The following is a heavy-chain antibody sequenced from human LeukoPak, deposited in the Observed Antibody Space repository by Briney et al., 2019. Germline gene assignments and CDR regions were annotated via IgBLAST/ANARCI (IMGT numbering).Heavy chain of an antibody. J-gene: IGHJ4*02. CDR2: IHHSGST. Sequence: PSETLSLTCAVYGGSVRDNYWSWIRQPPGKGLEWIGEIHHSGSTKYNPSLKSRVTISVDKSKNQFSLKLSSVTAADTAVYYCARDIHYYGSGSYYNGLDYWGQGTLVTVSS. CDR1: GGSVRDNY. D-gene: IGHD3-10*01. CDR3: ARDIHYYGSGSYYNGLDY. V-gene: IGHV4-34*01.